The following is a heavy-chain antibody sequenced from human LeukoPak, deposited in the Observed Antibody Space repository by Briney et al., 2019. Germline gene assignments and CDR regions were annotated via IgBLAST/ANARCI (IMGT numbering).Heavy chain of an antibody. CDR2: ISSSSSYI. CDR1: GFTFSSYS. CDR3: ARGSGGLLWFGELTKPRITGAFDI. Sequence: GGSLRLSCAASGFTFSSYSMNWARQAPGKGLEWVSSISSSSSYIYYADSVKGRFTISRDNAKNSLYLQMNSLRAEDTAVYYCARGSGGLLWFGELTKPRITGAFDIWGQGTMVTVSS. V-gene: IGHV3-21*01. D-gene: IGHD3-10*01. J-gene: IGHJ3*02.